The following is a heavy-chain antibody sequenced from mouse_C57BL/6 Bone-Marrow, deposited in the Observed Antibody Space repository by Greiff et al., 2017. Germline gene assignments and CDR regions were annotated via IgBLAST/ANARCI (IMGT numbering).Heavy chain of an antibody. CDR2: ISSGGSYT. CDR1: GFTFSSYG. J-gene: IGHJ2*01. CDR3: ARRFYFDY. V-gene: IGHV5-6*02. Sequence: EVKVVESGGDLVKPGGSLKLSCAASGFTFSSYGMSWVRQTPDKRLEWVATISSGGSYTYYPDSVKGRFTISRDNAKNTLYLQVSSLKSEDTARYYCARRFYFDYWGQGTTLTVSS.